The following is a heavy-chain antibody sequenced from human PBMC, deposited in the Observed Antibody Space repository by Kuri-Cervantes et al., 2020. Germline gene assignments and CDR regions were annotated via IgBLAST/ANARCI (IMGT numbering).Heavy chain of an antibody. D-gene: IGHD2-8*01. Sequence: GESLKISCAASGFTFSNYNMNWVRQAPGKGLEWVSYIRSSSSTIYYVDSMKGRFTISRDNAKNSLYLQMNSLRDDDTAVYYCARAGADCTNGVCYIGLAKTSYTSDYWGQGTLVIVSS. V-gene: IGHV3-48*02. J-gene: IGHJ4*02. CDR3: ARAGADCTNGVCYIGLAKTSYTSDY. CDR2: IRSSSSTI. CDR1: GFTFSNYN.